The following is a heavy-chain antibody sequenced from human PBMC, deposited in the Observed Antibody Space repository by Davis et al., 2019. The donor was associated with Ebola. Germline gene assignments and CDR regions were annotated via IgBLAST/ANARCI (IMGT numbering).Heavy chain of an antibody. D-gene: IGHD2-2*01. J-gene: IGHJ5*02. Sequence: GESLKISCAASGFTFSDYYMSWLRQAPGKGLKWVSALSGSGGSTYYADSVKGRFTISSDNSKNTLYLQMKSLRAEDTAVYYCARVGSNTSGTYVWFDPWGQGTLVTVSS. CDR1: GFTFSDYY. CDR3: ARVGSNTSGTYVWFDP. CDR2: LSGSGGST. V-gene: IGHV3-23*01.